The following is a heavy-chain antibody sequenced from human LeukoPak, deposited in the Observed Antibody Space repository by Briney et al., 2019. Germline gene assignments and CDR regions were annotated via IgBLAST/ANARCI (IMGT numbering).Heavy chain of an antibody. J-gene: IGHJ3*02. CDR1: GYTFTNYA. D-gene: IGHD5-12*01. CDR3: ARGLGLRDAFDI. V-gene: IGHV1-3*01. Sequence: ASVKVSCKASGYTFTNYAMHWVRQAPGQRLEWLGWINAGKGNTEHSQKFQDRVTITRDTSASTAYMELSSLRSEDTAVYYCARGLGLRDAFDIWGQGTMVTVSS. CDR2: INAGKGNT.